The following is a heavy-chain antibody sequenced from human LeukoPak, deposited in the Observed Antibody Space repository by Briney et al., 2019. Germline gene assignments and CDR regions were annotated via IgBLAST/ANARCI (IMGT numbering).Heavy chain of an antibody. J-gene: IGHJ3*02. CDR3: ARPHYGDYHVGAFDI. D-gene: IGHD4-17*01. V-gene: IGHV4-59*08. Sequence: PSETLSLTCTVPGGSISSYYWSWIRQPPGKGLEWIGYIYYSGSTNYNPSLKSRVTISVDTSKKQFSLKLSSVTAADAAVYYCARPHYGDYHVGAFDIWGQGTMVTVSS. CDR1: GGSISSYY. CDR2: IYYSGST.